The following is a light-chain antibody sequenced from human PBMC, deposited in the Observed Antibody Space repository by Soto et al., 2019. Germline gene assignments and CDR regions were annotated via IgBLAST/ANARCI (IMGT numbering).Light chain of an antibody. CDR1: PSVSSY. V-gene: IGKV3-20*01. CDR3: QQYVSPSMT. CDR2: GVS. J-gene: IGKJ1*01. Sequence: EIVLTQSPGTLSLSPGERATLSCRASPSVSSYLAWYQQKPGQAPRLLIYGVSSRATGIPDRFSGSGSGTDFTLTISRLEPEDLAVYYCQQYVSPSMTFGQGTKEELK.